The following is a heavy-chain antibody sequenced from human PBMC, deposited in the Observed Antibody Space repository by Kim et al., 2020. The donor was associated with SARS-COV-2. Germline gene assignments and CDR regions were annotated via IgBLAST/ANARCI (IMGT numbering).Heavy chain of an antibody. Sequence: VSVKSRITINPDTAKNLFSLQLNSVTPEDTAVYYCARDRVDTAMDLPFDYWGQGTLVTVSS. J-gene: IGHJ4*02. CDR3: ARDRVDTAMDLPFDY. V-gene: IGHV6-1*01. D-gene: IGHD5-18*01.